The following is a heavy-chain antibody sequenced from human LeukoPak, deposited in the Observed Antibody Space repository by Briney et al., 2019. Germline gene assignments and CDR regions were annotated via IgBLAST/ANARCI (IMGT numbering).Heavy chain of an antibody. V-gene: IGHV4-31*03. CDR2: NYYSGST. J-gene: IGHJ4*02. D-gene: IGHD3-10*01. CDR3: ARVSLLWFGELDKHFDY. Sequence: SETLSLTCTVSGGSISSGGYYWSWISQHPGKGLEWIGYNYYSGSTYYNPSLKSRVTISVDTSKNQFSLKLSSVTAADTAVYYCARVSLLWFGELDKHFDYWGQGTLVTVSS. CDR1: GGSISSGGYY.